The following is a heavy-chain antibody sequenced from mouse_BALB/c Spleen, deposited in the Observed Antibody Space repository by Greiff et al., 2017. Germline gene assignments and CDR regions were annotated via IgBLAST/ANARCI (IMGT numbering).Heavy chain of an antibody. CDR2: IDPSNSET. J-gene: IGHJ3*01. Sequence: QVQLQQPGSELVRPGASVKMSCKASGYTFTSYWMHWVKQRPGQGLEWIGMIDPSNSETRLNQKFKDKATLNVDKSSNTAYMQLSSLTSEDSAVYYCARGDDGYYVAWFAYWGQGTLVTVSA. V-gene: IGHV1S127*01. D-gene: IGHD2-3*01. CDR3: ARGDDGYYVAWFAY. CDR1: GYTFTSYW.